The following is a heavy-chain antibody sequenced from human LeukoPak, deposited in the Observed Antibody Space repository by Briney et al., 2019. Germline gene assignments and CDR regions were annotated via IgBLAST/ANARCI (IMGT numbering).Heavy chain of an antibody. CDR2: IYYSGST. J-gene: IGHJ1*01. Sequence: SETLSLTCTVSGGSISSYYWSWIRQPPGKGLEWIGYIYYSGSTNYNPSLKSRVTISVDTSKNQFSLKLSSVTAADTAVYYCARSGSGWYSEYFQHWGQGTLVTVSS. V-gene: IGHV4-59*08. D-gene: IGHD6-19*01. CDR1: GGSISSYY. CDR3: ARSGSGWYSEYFQH.